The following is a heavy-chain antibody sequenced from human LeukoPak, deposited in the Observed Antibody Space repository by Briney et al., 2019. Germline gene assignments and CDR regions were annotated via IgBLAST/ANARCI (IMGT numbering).Heavy chain of an antibody. J-gene: IGHJ4*02. CDR2: INPNSGGT. CDR1: GYTFTGYY. D-gene: IGHD6-19*01. CDR3: ARSVVAGSGNFDY. V-gene: IGHV1-2*02. Sequence: ASVKVSCKASGYTFTGYYMHWVRQAPGQGLKWMGWINPNSGGTKTAQTFQGRVTMTRDTSISTAYMELSRLRSDDTAVYFCARSVVAGSGNFDYWGQGTLVTVSS.